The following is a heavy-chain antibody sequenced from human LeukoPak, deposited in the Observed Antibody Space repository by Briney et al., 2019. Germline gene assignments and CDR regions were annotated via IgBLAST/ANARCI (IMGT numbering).Heavy chain of an antibody. D-gene: IGHD3-10*01. V-gene: IGHV3-48*03. CDR3: AREGGSGSYRDTFDI. CDR1: GFSFSSYE. J-gene: IGHJ3*02. Sequence: PGGSLRLSCAASGFSFSSYEMNWVRQAPGKGLEWVSYISSSGSAIHYANSVKGRFTISRDNAKNSLYLQMNSLRAEDTAVYYCAREGGSGSYRDTFDIWGQGTMVTVSS. CDR2: ISSSGSAI.